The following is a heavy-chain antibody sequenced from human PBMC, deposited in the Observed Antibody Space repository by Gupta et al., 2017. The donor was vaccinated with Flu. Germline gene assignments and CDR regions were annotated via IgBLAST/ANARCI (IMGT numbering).Heavy chain of an antibody. CDR2: IHHSGST. D-gene: IGHD2-2*01. CDR3: AKQYSSRVWFDP. CDR1: GASISDYY. Sequence: QVQLQESGPGLVKPSETLSLTCSVSGASISDYYCSWIRQPPGKGLEWICYIHHSGSTNYNPSFKSRVTMSVDTSKNQFSLNLSSMSAADTAIYYCAKQYSSRVWFDPWGRGTLVTVSA. V-gene: IGHV4-59*08. J-gene: IGHJ5*02.